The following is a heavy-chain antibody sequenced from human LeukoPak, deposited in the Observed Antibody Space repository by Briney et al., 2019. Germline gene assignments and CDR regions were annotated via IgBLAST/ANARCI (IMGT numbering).Heavy chain of an antibody. Sequence: ASVKVSCKASGYTFTYYYIHWLRQAPGQGLEWMGIINPSGGSTTYAQKFQGRVTLTRDTSTSTVYMELSSLRSEDTAVYYCARSPSPPVSLFYLVFWGKETRVTVSS. D-gene: IGHD3-16*01. V-gene: IGHV1-46*01. CDR3: ARSPSPPVSLFYLVF. J-gene: IGHJ4*02. CDR1: GYTFTYYY. CDR2: INPSGGST.